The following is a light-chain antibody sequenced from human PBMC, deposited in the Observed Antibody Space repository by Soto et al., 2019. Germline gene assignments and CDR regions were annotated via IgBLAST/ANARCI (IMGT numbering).Light chain of an antibody. CDR1: QSINSS. J-gene: IGKJ3*01. CDR2: DAS. Sequence: DIHMTQSPSTLSASLGDRVSITCRASQSINSSLAWYQQKPGKAPKLLIYDASSLQSGVPSRFSGSESGAEFTLTISGLQPDDVATYYCQQYKDYPYTFGPGTKV. CDR3: QQYKDYPYT. V-gene: IGKV1-5*01.